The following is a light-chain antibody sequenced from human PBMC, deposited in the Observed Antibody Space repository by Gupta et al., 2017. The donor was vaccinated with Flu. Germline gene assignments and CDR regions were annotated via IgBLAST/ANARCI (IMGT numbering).Light chain of an antibody. Sequence: QSVLTQPPSASGAPGQRVTISCSGGDSNIGSNFVYWYQQLPGTAPRLLIYRNNQRPSGVPDRFFGSKSGMSASLVISGLRSEDEADYHCATWDDSLSIPLFGGGTKLTVL. CDR3: ATWDDSLSIPL. CDR2: RNN. J-gene: IGLJ2*01. V-gene: IGLV1-47*01. CDR1: DSNIGSNF.